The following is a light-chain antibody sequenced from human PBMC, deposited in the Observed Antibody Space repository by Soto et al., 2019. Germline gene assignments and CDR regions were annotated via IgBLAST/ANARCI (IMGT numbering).Light chain of an antibody. CDR1: QGIVNY. J-gene: IGKJ5*01. CDR2: GAS. V-gene: IGKV1-27*01. Sequence: DIQMTQSPSSLSASVGDRVSITCRASQGIVNYLAWYQHKPGKVPKLLIYGASTLQSRVPSRFSGGGSGTEFTLTISGLQIEDLATYYCQAYNNGPPGFGQGTRLEI. CDR3: QAYNNGPPG.